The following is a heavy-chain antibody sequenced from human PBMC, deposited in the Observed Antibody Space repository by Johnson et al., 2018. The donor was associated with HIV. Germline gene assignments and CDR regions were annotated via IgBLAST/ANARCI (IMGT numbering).Heavy chain of an antibody. J-gene: IGHJ3*02. D-gene: IGHD6-13*01. V-gene: IGHV3-30*18. CDR1: GFTFSSYG. Sequence: QVKLVESGGGVVQPGRSLRLSCAASGFTFSSYGMHWVRQAPGKGLEWVAVISYDGSSKYYADSVKGRFTISRDNSQNTLYLQMNSLRAEDTAVYYCAKRRGVFYDAFDIWGQGTMVTVSS. CDR3: AKRRGVFYDAFDI. CDR2: ISYDGSSK.